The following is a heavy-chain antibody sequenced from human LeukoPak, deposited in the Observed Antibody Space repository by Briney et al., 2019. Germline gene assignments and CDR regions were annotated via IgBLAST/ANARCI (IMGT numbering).Heavy chain of an antibody. Sequence: SVKVSCKASGGTFSSYAISWVRQAPGQGLEWMGRIIPIFGTANYAQKFQGRVTITTDESTSTAYMELSSLRSEDTAVYYCASRRYYDFWSGYYPRYYYYMDVWGKGTTVTVS. CDR1: GGTFSSYA. J-gene: IGHJ6*03. D-gene: IGHD3-3*01. V-gene: IGHV1-69*05. CDR2: IIPIFGTA. CDR3: ASRRYYDFWSGYYPRYYYYMDV.